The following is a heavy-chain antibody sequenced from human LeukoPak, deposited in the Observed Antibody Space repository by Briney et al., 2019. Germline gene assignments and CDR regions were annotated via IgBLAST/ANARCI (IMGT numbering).Heavy chain of an antibody. CDR2: ISGRGVKT. V-gene: IGHV3-23*01. J-gene: IGHJ4*02. D-gene: IGHD5-12*01. CDR3: VKVRVDSGSDPYYFHY. Sequence: GGSLRLSCAASGFTFSNYAMTWVRQAPGKRLERVSAISGRGVKTYYADSAKGRFTISRDNSKNTLYLQMNSLRVEDTAVYYCVKVRVDSGSDPYYFHYWGQGTLVTVSS. CDR1: GFTFSNYA.